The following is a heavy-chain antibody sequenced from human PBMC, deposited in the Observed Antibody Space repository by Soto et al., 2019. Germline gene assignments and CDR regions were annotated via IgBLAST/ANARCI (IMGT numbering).Heavy chain of an antibody. V-gene: IGHV1-18*01. CDR2: ISAYNGNT. Sequence: QVQLVQSGAEVKKPGASVKVSCKASGYTFTSYGISWVRQAPGQGLEWMGWISAYNGNTNYAQKLQGRVTMTTDTXTXXAYMELRSLRSDDTAVYYCARHPVIVVTPLAWFDPWGQGTLVTVSS. CDR3: ARHPVIVVTPLAWFDP. CDR1: GYTFTSYG. J-gene: IGHJ5*02. D-gene: IGHD2-15*01.